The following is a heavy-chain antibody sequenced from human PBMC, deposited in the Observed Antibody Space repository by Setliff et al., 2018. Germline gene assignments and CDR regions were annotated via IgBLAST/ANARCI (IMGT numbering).Heavy chain of an antibody. Sequence: HPGGSLRLSCAASGFTFSSYWMSWVRQAPGKGLEWVANIKQDGSEKYYVDSVKGRFSISRDNSQNTLYLQMNSLSPEDTALYYCASSSGGNYEAYFDYWGQGTLVTVSS. CDR2: IKQDGSEK. J-gene: IGHJ4*02. V-gene: IGHV3-7*01. CDR1: GFTFSSYW. D-gene: IGHD2-15*01. CDR3: ASSSGGNYEAYFDY.